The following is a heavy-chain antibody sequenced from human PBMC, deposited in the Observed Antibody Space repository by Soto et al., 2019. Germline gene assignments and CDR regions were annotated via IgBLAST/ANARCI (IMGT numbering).Heavy chain of an antibody. CDR2: IFYSGST. V-gene: IGHV4-39*01. CDR3: ARQCRGVTCHWFVP. J-gene: IGHJ5*02. D-gene: IGHD2-15*01. CDR1: SGSIRSTIYS. Sequence: PSETQSLTCTVSSGSIRSTIYSWDWIRQPPGKGLEWIGSIFYSGSTYYNPSLKSRVTISVDTSKNQFSLTLTSVTAADTAVYYCARQCRGVTCHWFVPWGQGTLVTSPQ.